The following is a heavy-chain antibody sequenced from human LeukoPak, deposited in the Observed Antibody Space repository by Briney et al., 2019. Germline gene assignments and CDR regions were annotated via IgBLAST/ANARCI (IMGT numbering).Heavy chain of an antibody. Sequence: SVKVSCKASGGTFSRYAISWVRHAPGQGLEWMGGIIPIFGTANYAQKFQGRVTITADESTSTAYMELSSLRSEDTAVYYCARCPSSSWKENWFDPWGQGTLVTVSS. J-gene: IGHJ5*02. V-gene: IGHV1-69*01. CDR2: IIPIFGTA. CDR3: ARCPSSSWKENWFDP. CDR1: GGTFSRYA. D-gene: IGHD6-13*01.